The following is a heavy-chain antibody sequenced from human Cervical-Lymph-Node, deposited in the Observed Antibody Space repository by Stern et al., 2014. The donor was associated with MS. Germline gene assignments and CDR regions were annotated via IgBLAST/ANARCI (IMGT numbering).Heavy chain of an antibody. CDR2: ISAYNGNT. Sequence: QVQLVQSGAEVKKPGASVKVSCKASGYTFTSYGISWVRQAPGQGLEWMGWISAYNGNTNYAQKLQGRVTMTTDTSTSTAYMELRSLRSDDTAVYYCAREGSRDIVVVPAAMGRLYYYYGMDVWGQGTTVTVSS. V-gene: IGHV1-18*01. CDR1: GYTFTSYG. D-gene: IGHD2-2*01. J-gene: IGHJ6*02. CDR3: AREGSRDIVVVPAAMGRLYYYYGMDV.